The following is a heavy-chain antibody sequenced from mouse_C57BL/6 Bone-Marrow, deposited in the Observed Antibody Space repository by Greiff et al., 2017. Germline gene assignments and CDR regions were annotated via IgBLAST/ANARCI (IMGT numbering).Heavy chain of an antibody. D-gene: IGHD2-4*01. CDR1: GYTFTSYG. CDR2: IYPRSGNT. CDR3: ARGIDYEYDEGFAY. V-gene: IGHV1-81*01. J-gene: IGHJ3*01. Sequence: VHLVESGAELARPGASVKLSCKASGYTFTSYGISWVKQRTGQGLEWIGEIYPRSGNTYYNEKFKGKATLTADKSSSPAYMELRSLTSEDSAVYFCARGIDYEYDEGFAYWGQGTLVTVSA.